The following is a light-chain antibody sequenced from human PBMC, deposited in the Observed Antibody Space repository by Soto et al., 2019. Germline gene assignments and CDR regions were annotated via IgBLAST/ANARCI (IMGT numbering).Light chain of an antibody. CDR1: SSDVGGYNY. J-gene: IGLJ1*01. CDR2: EVS. CDR3: SSFAGSGTAYFV. Sequence: QSVLTQPASVSGSPGQSITISCTGTSSDVGGYNYVSWYQQVPGKTPKLMIYEVSNRPSGVSNRFSGSKSSNTASLTISGLQSEDEADYYCSSFAGSGTAYFVFGTGTKVTVL. V-gene: IGLV2-14*01.